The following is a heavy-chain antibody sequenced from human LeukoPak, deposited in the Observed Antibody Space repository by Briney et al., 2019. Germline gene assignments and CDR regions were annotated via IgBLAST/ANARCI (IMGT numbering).Heavy chain of an antibody. CDR3: ASSFTSDALDI. CDR2: ISGSGGST. V-gene: IGHV3-23*01. CDR1: GFTFSSYA. D-gene: IGHD2-15*01. Sequence: GGSLRLSCAASGFTFSSYAMSWVRQAPGKGLEWVSAISGSGGSTYYADSVKGRFTISRDNSKNTLYLQMNSLKTEDTAVYYCASSFTSDALDIWGQGTVVTVSS. J-gene: IGHJ3*02.